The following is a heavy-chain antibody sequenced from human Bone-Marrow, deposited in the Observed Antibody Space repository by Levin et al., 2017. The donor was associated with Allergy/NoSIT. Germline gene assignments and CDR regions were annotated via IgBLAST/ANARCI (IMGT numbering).Heavy chain of an antibody. J-gene: IGHJ4*02. CDR2: ISSGRST. Sequence: SETLSLTCNVSGGSIRGGSYSWGWIRQPPEKGLEWIGTISSGRSTYYNPSFNSRLTISLDTSKNPFSLKLDSLTAADTAVYYCATGPSGFDYWGQGTLVTVSS. V-gene: IGHV4-39*01. CDR1: GGSIRGGSYS. CDR3: ATGPSGFDY. D-gene: IGHD1-26*01.